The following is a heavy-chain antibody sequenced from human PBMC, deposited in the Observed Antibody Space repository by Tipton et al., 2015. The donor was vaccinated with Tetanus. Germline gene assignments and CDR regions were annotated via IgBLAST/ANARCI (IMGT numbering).Heavy chain of an antibody. J-gene: IGHJ3*01. V-gene: IGHV4-59*01. Sequence: TLSLTCTVSGDSITNSYWTWIRQPPGKGLEWIGYIYYSGATNYNPSLKSRVTIAVDTSKNQLSLKMRYVTAADTAVYYCARDLSGFLFDAFDLWGQGIMVTVSS. CDR1: GDSITNSY. CDR3: ARDLSGFLFDAFDL. CDR2: IYYSGAT. D-gene: IGHD3-22*01.